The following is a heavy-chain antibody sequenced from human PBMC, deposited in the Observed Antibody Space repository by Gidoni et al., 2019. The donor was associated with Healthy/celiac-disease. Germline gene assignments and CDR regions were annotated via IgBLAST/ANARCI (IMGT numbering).Heavy chain of an antibody. J-gene: IGHJ5*02. V-gene: IGHV3-23*01. Sequence: EVQLLESGGGLVQPGGSLRLSCAASGFTFSSYAMSWVRQAPGKGLEWVSAISGSGGSTYYADSVKGRFTISRDNSKNTLYLQMNSLRAEDTAVYYCAKVGVDFWSGYWANWFDPWGQGTLVTVSS. CDR2: ISGSGGST. D-gene: IGHD3-3*01. CDR3: AKVGVDFWSGYWANWFDP. CDR1: GFTFSSYA.